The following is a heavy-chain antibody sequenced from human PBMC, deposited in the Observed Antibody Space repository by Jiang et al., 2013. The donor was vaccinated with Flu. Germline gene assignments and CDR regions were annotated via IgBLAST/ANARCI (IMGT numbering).Heavy chain of an antibody. J-gene: IGHJ2*01. V-gene: IGHV4-59*01. D-gene: IGHD2-15*01. Sequence: PSETLSLTCTVSGGSISTYYWSWIRQSPGKGLEWIGYVYFAGGTNYNPFLKSGVSISVDTSKNQFSLTLKSVTAADTAMYYCARGTGRYSSDYWYFDLWGRGTPVTVSS. CDR2: VYFAGGT. CDR1: GGSISTYY. CDR3: ARGTGRYSSDYWYFDL.